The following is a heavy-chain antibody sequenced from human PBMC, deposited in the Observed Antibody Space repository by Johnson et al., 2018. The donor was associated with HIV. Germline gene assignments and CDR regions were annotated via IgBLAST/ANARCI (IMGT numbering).Heavy chain of an antibody. CDR2: IYSGGST. J-gene: IGHJ3*02. D-gene: IGHD6-6*01. V-gene: IGHV3-66*02. CDR1: GFTVSSNY. Sequence: VQLVESGGGLVQPGGSLRLSCAASGFTVSSNYMSWVRQAPGKGLEWVSVIYSGGSTYYADSVKGRFTISRDNSKNTLYLQMNSLRAEDTAVYYCARGATGSCYGFDIWGQGTMVTVSS. CDR3: ARGATGSCYGFDI.